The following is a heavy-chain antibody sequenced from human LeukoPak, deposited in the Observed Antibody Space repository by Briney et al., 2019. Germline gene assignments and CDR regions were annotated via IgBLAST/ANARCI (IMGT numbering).Heavy chain of an antibody. V-gene: IGHV4-30-2*01. D-gene: IGHD3-10*01. CDR3: ARVGQVTMVRGLIVGFNFDH. CDR1: GGFISSSGYS. Sequence: SETQSLTCTVSGGFISSSGYSWTWVRQPPGKGLEWIGYILHSGDTNYSPSLGSRVTISVDRSKNQFSLKLTSVGAADTAVYYCARVGQVTMVRGLIVGFNFDHWGQGILVTVSS. J-gene: IGHJ4*02. CDR2: ILHSGDT.